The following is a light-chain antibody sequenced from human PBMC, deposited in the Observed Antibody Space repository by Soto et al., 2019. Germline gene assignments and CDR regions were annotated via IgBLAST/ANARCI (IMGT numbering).Light chain of an antibody. V-gene: IGLV1-44*01. CDR1: SSNIGSNT. CDR2: SNN. J-gene: IGLJ1*01. Sequence: QSARTQPPSGSRTPGQRVTISCSGSSSNIGSNTVNWYQQLPGTAPKLLIYSNNQRPSGVPDRFSGSKSGTSASLAISGLQSEDEADYYCAAWDDSLNGPVFGTGTRSPS. CDR3: AAWDDSLNGPV.